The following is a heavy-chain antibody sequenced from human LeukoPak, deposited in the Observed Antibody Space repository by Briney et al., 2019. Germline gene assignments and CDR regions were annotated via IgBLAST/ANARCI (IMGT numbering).Heavy chain of an antibody. Sequence: SETLSLTCTVSGGSISSYYWSWIRQPPGKGLEWIGYIYYSGSTNYNPSLKSRVTISVDTSKNQFSLKLSSVTAADTAVYYCARSPFASNSWFDPWGQGTLVTVSS. J-gene: IGHJ5*02. D-gene: IGHD3-3*01. CDR1: GGSISSYY. V-gene: IGHV4-59*01. CDR3: ARSPFASNSWFDP. CDR2: IYYSGST.